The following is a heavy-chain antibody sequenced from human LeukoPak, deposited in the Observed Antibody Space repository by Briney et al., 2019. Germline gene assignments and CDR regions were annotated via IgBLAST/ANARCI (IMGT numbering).Heavy chain of an antibody. CDR2: ISGGGDT. CDR3: AKSDDYYGSGSYIDY. V-gene: IGHV3-23*01. Sequence: PGGSLRLSCAASGFTFSSYGMSWVRQAPGRGLEWVSTISGGGDTYYADSVKGRFTISRDTSKNTLYLQMNGLRAVDTALYYCAKSDDYYGSGSYIDYWGQGALVTVSS. J-gene: IGHJ4*02. CDR1: GFTFSSYG. D-gene: IGHD3-10*01.